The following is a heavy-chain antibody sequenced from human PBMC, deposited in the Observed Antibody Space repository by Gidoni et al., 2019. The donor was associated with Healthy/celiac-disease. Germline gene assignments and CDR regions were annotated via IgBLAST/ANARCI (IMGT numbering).Heavy chain of an antibody. D-gene: IGHD3-3*02. Sequence: QVQLVQSGAEVKKPGASVKVSCTASGYTFTSYDINWVRQATGQGLEWMGWMNPNSGNTGYAQKFQGRVTMTRNTSISTAYMELSSLRSEDTAVYYCARGSSFLEWLLDGMDVWGQGTTVTVSS. CDR3: ARGSSFLEWLLDGMDV. J-gene: IGHJ6*02. CDR1: GYTFTSYD. CDR2: MNPNSGNT. V-gene: IGHV1-8*01.